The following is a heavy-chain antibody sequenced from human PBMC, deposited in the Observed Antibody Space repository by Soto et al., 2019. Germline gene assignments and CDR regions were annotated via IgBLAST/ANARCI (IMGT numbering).Heavy chain of an antibody. Sequence: PGGSLRLSCAASGFTFSSYSMNWVRQAPGKGLEWVSSISSSSSYIYYADSVKGRFTISRDNAKNSLYLQMNSLRAEDTAVYYCARGIKIAARRHYYYGMDVWGQGTTVTVSS. D-gene: IGHD6-6*01. J-gene: IGHJ6*02. CDR2: ISSSSSYI. CDR1: GFTFSSYS. V-gene: IGHV3-21*01. CDR3: ARGIKIAARRHYYYGMDV.